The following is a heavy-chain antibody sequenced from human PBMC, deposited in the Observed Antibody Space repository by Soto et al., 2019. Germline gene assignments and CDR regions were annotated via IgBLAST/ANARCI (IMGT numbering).Heavy chain of an antibody. CDR1: GGTFSSYA. CDR2: IIPIFGTA. Sequence: SVKVSCKASGGTFSSYAISWVRQAPGQGLEWMGGIIPIFGTANYAQKFQGRVTITADESTSTAYMELSRLRSEDTAVYYCARERYQVISDGMDVWGQGTTVTVSS. J-gene: IGHJ6*02. D-gene: IGHD2-2*01. V-gene: IGHV1-69*13. CDR3: ARERYQVISDGMDV.